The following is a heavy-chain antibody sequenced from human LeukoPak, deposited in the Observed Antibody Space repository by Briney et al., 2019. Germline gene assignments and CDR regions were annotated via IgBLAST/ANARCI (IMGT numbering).Heavy chain of an antibody. CDR2: INPNSGGT. V-gene: IGHV1-2*02. D-gene: IGHD3-22*01. J-gene: IGHJ4*02. CDR3: ARDDSSGYYYFDY. CDR1: GYTFTGYY. Sequence: ASVKVSCKAYGYTFTGYYMHWVRQAPGQGLEWMGWINPNSGGTNYAQKFQGRVTMTRDTSISTAYMELSRLRSDDTAVYYCARDDSSGYYYFDYWGQGTLVTVSS.